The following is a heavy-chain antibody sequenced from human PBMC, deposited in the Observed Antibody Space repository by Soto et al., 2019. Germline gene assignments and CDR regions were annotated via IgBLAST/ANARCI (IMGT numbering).Heavy chain of an antibody. Sequence: QVQLVQSGAEVKKPGSSVKVSCKASGGTFSSYAISWVRQAPGQGLEWMGGIIPIFGTANYAQKFQGRVTITADESTSTAYMELSSLRSEDTAVYYCSSPGTTGTTGGYYLDYWGQGNLVTVSS. CDR2: IIPIFGTA. D-gene: IGHD1-1*01. V-gene: IGHV1-69*01. CDR3: SSPGTTGTTGGYYLDY. J-gene: IGHJ4*02. CDR1: GGTFSSYA.